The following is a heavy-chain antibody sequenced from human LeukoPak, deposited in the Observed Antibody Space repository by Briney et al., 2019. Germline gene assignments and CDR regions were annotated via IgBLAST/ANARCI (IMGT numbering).Heavy chain of an antibody. Sequence: PGGSLRLSCAASGFTFTNAWMGWVRQAPEKGLEWVGRIKSKTDGGTTDYAAPVKGRFAISRDDSKNTLYLQMSSLRAEDTAVYYCAKDPRYSSSSYGMDVWGQGTTVTVSS. J-gene: IGHJ6*02. D-gene: IGHD6-13*01. CDR3: AKDPRYSSSSYGMDV. CDR1: GFTFTNAW. CDR2: IKSKTDGGTT. V-gene: IGHV3-15*01.